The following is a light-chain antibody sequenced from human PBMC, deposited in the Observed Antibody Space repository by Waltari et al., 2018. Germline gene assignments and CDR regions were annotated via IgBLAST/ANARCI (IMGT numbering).Light chain of an antibody. V-gene: IGLV1-47*01. CDR3: SAWDDGLDGPV. Sequence: QSVLTQAPSASGTPGQRVTISCSGSSSSIGSNLVCWYQQLPGTAPKLLIYRNDQRPSGVPDRISGSKAGTSASLTISGLQPDDDGDYYCSAWDDGLDGPVFGTGTRVTVL. J-gene: IGLJ1*01. CDR1: SSSIGSNL. CDR2: RND.